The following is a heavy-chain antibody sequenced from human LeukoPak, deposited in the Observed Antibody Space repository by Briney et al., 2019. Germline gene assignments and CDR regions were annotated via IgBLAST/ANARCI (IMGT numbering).Heavy chain of an antibody. D-gene: IGHD6-13*01. Sequence: GASVKVSCKASGYTFTDYYMYWVRQGPGQGLEWMGRINPNSGGTNYAQKFQGRVTMTRDTSISTAYMELSRLRSDDTAVYYCARGRAIAAAGYNWFDPWGQGTLVTVSS. J-gene: IGHJ5*02. CDR3: ARGRAIAAAGYNWFDP. V-gene: IGHV1-2*06. CDR1: GYTFTDYY. CDR2: INPNSGGT.